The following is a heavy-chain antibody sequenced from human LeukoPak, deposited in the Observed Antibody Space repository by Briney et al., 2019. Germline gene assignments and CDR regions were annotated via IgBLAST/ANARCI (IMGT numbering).Heavy chain of an antibody. D-gene: IGHD3-3*01. CDR3: ARGMLSSAGYHWYYYMDV. CDR1: GFTFSSYS. CDR2: ISSSSSYI. V-gene: IGHV3-21*01. J-gene: IGHJ6*03. Sequence: GGSLRLSCAASGFTFSSYSMNWVRQAPGKGLEWVSSISSSSSYIYYADSVKGRFTISRDNAKNTLYLQMNSLRGEDTAVYYCARGMLSSAGYHWYYYMDVWGKGAMVTVSS.